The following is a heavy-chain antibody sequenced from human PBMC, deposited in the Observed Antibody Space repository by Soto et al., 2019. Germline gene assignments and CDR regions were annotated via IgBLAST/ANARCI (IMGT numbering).Heavy chain of an antibody. Sequence: GGSLRLSCAASGFTFSNAWMNWVRQAPGKGLEWVGRIKSKTDGGTTDYAAPVKGRFTISRDDSKNTLYLQMNSLKTEDTAVYYCTSRYDILTGYWLFYIWGQGTMVTVAS. CDR3: TSRYDILTGYWLFYI. J-gene: IGHJ3*02. CDR2: IKSKTDGGTT. D-gene: IGHD3-9*01. V-gene: IGHV3-15*07. CDR1: GFTFSNAW.